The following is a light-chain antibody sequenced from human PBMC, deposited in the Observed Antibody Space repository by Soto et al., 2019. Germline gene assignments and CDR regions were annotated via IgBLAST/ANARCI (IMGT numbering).Light chain of an antibody. CDR1: QTFSSH. J-gene: IGKJ5*01. CDR3: QQRLNWPSVIT. Sequence: EIVLTQSPATLSLSPGERATLSCRASQTFSSHLAWYQQKPGQAPRLLIYDASKRATGIPARFSDRASGTDFTLTISSLEPEHSAGSYCQQRLNWPSVITFGQGTRLEIK. V-gene: IGKV3-11*01. CDR2: DAS.